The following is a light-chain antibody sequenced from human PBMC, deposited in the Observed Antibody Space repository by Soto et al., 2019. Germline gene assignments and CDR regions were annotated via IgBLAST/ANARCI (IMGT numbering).Light chain of an antibody. J-gene: IGKJ2*01. Sequence: EIVLTQSPGTLSLSPGERATLSCRASQSVSSSYLAGYQQKPGQAPRLLIYGASSRATGIPDRCSGGGSGTDFIITISRLVPEDFAVYYCRQYGSSPPYTFGQGTKLEIK. CDR2: GAS. V-gene: IGKV3-20*01. CDR1: QSVSSSY. CDR3: RQYGSSPPYT.